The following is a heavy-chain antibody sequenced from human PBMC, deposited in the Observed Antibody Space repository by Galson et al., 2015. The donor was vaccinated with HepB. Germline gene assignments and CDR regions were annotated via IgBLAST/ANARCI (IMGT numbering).Heavy chain of an antibody. D-gene: IGHD5-18*01. CDR1: GFTFSSYS. CDR2: ISSSGSTI. Sequence: SLRLSCAASGFTFSSYSMNWVRQAPGKGLEWVSYISSSGSTIYYADSVKGRFTISRDNAKNSLYLQMNSLRAEDTAVYYCARDRWIQLWFPPAGPGMDVWGQGTTVTVSS. J-gene: IGHJ6*02. CDR3: ARDRWIQLWFPPAGPGMDV. V-gene: IGHV3-48*01.